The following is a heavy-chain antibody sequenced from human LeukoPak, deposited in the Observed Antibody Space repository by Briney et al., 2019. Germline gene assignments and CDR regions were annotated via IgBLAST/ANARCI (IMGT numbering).Heavy chain of an antibody. V-gene: IGHV4-61*02. CDR1: GGSISSGSYY. D-gene: IGHD4-11*01. CDR3: ARVPYSGVGYYFDY. Sequence: SETLSLTCTVSGGSISSGSYYWSWIRQPAGKGLEWIGRIYTSGSTNYNPSLKSRVTISVDTSKNQFSLKLSSVTAADTAVYYCARVPYSGVGYYFDYWGQGTLVTVSS. J-gene: IGHJ4*02. CDR2: IYTSGST.